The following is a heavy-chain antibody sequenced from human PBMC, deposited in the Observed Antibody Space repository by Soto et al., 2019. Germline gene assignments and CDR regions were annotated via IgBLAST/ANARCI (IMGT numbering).Heavy chain of an antibody. CDR1: GFTLSSYG. CDR2: IPNTENKK. Sequence: QVHLEESGGGVVQPGTSLRLSCVASGFTLSSYGMHWVRQAPGKGLEWVAVIPNTENKKYYADSVKGRFTISRDNSQNTLFLQMDSLVSEDTAMYYCARTAGGRVRGALDIWGQGTMVTVS. V-gene: IGHV3-30-3*01. CDR3: ARTAGGRVRGALDI. D-gene: IGHD6-13*01. J-gene: IGHJ3*02.